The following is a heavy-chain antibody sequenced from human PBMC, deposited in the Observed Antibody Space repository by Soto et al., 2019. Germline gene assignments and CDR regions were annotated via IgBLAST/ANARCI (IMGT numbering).Heavy chain of an antibody. Sequence: EVQLVESGGGLVKPGGSLRLSCVDSGFTFSSYSMNWVRQAPGKGLEWVASISSRSSVIWYADSLKGRFTISRDNAKNSLYLQMNSLRAEDTAVYYCLRGGRGYTRVDVLDVWGQGTMVTVSS. D-gene: IGHD2-2*02. J-gene: IGHJ3*01. CDR2: ISSRSSVI. CDR1: GFTFSSYS. CDR3: LRGGRGYTRVDVLDV. V-gene: IGHV3-21*06.